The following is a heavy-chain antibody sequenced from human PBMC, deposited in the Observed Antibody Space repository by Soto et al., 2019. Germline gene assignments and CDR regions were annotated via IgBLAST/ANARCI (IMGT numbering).Heavy chain of an antibody. Sequence: SETLSLTCTVSGGSISSSSYYWGWIRQPPGKGLEWIGSIYYTGTTYYNPSLKSRVTISVDTSKNQFSLKLSSLTAADTAVYYCARQPAPGIAAAGTADYWGQGTLVTVSS. D-gene: IGHD6-13*01. CDR3: ARQPAPGIAAAGTADY. J-gene: IGHJ4*02. CDR1: GGSISSSSYY. CDR2: IYYTGTT. V-gene: IGHV4-39*01.